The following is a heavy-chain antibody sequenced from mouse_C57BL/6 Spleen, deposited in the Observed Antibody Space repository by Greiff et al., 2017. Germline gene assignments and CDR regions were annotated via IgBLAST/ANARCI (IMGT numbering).Heavy chain of an antibody. CDR1: GYTFTSYW. D-gene: IGHD3-2*02. CDR2: IDPSDSYT. V-gene: IGHV1-59*01. J-gene: IGHJ3*01. CDR3: ARDSSGQFAY. Sequence: QVQLQQPGAELVRPGTSVKLSCKASGYTFTSYWMHWVKQRPGQGLEWIGVIDPSDSYTNYNQKFKGKATLTVDTSSSTAYMHLSSLTSEDSAVYYCARDSSGQFAYWGQGTLVTVSA.